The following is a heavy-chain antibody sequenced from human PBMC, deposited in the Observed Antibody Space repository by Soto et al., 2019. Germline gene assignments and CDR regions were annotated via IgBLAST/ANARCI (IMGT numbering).Heavy chain of an antibody. CDR3: AKMYSGSSPLQY. CDR2: IYSGGST. J-gene: IGHJ4*02. CDR1: GFTVSSTY. Sequence: VGSLRLSCAASGFTVSSTYMSWVRQAPGKGLEWVSVIYSGGSTFYADSVKGRFTISRDNSKNTLYLHMNSLRAEDTAVYYCAKMYSGSSPLQYWGQGTLVTVSS. D-gene: IGHD1-26*01. V-gene: IGHV3-53*01.